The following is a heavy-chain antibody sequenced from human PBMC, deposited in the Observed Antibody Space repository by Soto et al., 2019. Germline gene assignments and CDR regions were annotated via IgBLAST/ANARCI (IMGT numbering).Heavy chain of an antibody. CDR3: ARDPTYFYDSSGYYDY. D-gene: IGHD3-22*01. Sequence: PGGSLRLSCAASGFTFSTYAMHWVRQAPGKGLEWVAVISYDGSNKYYADSVKGRFTISRDNSKNTLYLQMNSLRAEDTAVYYCARDPTYFYDSSGYYDYWGQGNMVTVSS. V-gene: IGHV3-30-3*01. J-gene: IGHJ4*02. CDR2: ISYDGSNK. CDR1: GFTFSTYA.